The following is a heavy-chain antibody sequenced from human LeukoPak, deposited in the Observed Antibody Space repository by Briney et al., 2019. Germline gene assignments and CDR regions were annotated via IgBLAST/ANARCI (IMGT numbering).Heavy chain of an antibody. CDR2: IYMSGST. CDR3: ARGPYSSSVRAFDI. J-gene: IGHJ3*02. Sequence: PSETLSLTCTVSGGSTSSYYWSWIRQPAGKGLEWIGRIYMSGSTNYNSSLKSRVTISVDKSKNQLSLKLTSVTAADTAVYYCARGPYSSSVRAFDIWGQGTMVTVSS. D-gene: IGHD6-6*01. V-gene: IGHV4-4*07. CDR1: GGSTSSYY.